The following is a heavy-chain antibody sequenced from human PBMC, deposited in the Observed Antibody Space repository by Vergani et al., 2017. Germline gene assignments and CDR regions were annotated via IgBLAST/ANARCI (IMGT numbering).Heavy chain of an antibody. CDR3: ARGNYGILTGYRY. CDR1: GYTFSNYY. Sequence: QVQVVQSGAEVKKSGASVKVSCKTSGYTFSNYYMHWVRQAPGQGLEWMGIINPSGGHTNYAQKFQGRVTMTRDTSTSTVYMELSSLRSEDTVIYYCARGNYGILTGYRYWGQGTLVTVSA. CDR2: INPSGGHT. D-gene: IGHD3-9*01. V-gene: IGHV1-46*03. J-gene: IGHJ4*02.